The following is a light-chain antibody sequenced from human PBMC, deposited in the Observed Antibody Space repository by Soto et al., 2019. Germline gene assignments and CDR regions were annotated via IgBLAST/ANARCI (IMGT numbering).Light chain of an antibody. J-gene: IGKJ1*01. V-gene: IGKV1-5*01. CDR2: DAS. CDR1: QSISSW. CDR3: QQYNSYSGWT. Sequence: DIQMTQSPSTLSASVGDRVTITCRASQSISSWLAWYQQKPGKAPKLLIYDASSLESGVPSRLSGSGSGTEFTLTISSLQPDDFATYYCQQYNSYSGWTFGQGTKVEIK.